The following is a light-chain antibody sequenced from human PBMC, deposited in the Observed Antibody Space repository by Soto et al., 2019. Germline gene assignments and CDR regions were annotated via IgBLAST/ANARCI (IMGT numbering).Light chain of an antibody. CDR1: QSISSW. Sequence: DIQMTQSPSTLSASVGDRVTITCRASQSISSWLAWYQQKPGKAPKLLIYDASSLESGVPSRFSGSGSGTEFTLTIISLQPDDFATYYCQQYNRTFCQGPKVEIK. CDR3: QQYNRT. J-gene: IGKJ1*01. CDR2: DAS. V-gene: IGKV1-5*01.